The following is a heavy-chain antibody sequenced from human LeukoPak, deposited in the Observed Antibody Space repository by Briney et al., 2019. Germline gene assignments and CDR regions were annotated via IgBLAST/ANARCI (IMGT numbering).Heavy chain of an antibody. Sequence: SETLSPTWTVSGASISSYYWRWIRPPAGEGLEWSGRMHIGGSTNNSPSLKGRVTMSVDTSKNQFSLKLSSVTFADTAVYYCARDRNLKIYDGSGAFDTWGQGTMVIVSS. V-gene: IGHV4-4*07. CDR2: MHIGGST. CDR1: GASISSYY. J-gene: IGHJ3*02. D-gene: IGHD3-22*01. CDR3: ARDRNLKIYDGSGAFDT.